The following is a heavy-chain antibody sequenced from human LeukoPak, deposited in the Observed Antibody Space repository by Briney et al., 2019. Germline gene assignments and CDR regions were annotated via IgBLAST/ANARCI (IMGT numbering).Heavy chain of an antibody. J-gene: IGHJ4*02. D-gene: IGHD4-11*01. V-gene: IGHV4-39*01. CDR1: GFTFSSYA. Sequence: GSLRLSCAASGFTFSSYAMSWVRQAPGKGLEWIGSIYYSGSTYYNPSLKSRVTISVDTSKNQFSLKLSSVTAADTAVYYCARRGTVTTERFDYWGQGTLVTVSS. CDR3: ARRGTVTTERFDY. CDR2: IYYSGST.